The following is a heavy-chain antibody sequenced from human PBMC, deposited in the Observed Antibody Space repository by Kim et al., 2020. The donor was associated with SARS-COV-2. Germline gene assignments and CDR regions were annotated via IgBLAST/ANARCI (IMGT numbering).Heavy chain of an antibody. CDR1: GFTFSGSA. Sequence: GGSLRLSCAASGFTFSGSAMHWVRQASGKGLEWVGRIRSKANSYATAYAASVKGRFTISRDDSKNTAYLQMNSLKTEDTAVYYCTRHFTYYDSSGFDYWGQGTLVTVSS. CDR2: IRSKANSYAT. J-gene: IGHJ4*02. D-gene: IGHD3-22*01. CDR3: TRHFTYYDSSGFDY. V-gene: IGHV3-73*01.